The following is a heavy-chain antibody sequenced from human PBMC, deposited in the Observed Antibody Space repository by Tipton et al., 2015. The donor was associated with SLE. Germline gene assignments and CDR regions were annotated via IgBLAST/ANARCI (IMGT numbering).Heavy chain of an antibody. CDR1: GVSINHYY. V-gene: IGHV4-59*01. J-gene: IGHJ4*02. CDR3: ARASGGLLPFDY. CDR2: ISYSGST. Sequence: TLSLTCNVSGVSINHYYWTWIRQPPGKGLEWIGYISYSGSTDYIPSLQSRVTISVDTSRNQFSLKLSSVTAADTAVYYCARASGGLLPFDYWGQGTLVTVSS. D-gene: IGHD3-22*01.